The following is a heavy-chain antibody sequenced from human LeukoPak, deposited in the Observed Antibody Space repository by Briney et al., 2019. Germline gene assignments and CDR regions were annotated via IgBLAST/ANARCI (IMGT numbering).Heavy chain of an antibody. Sequence: PGGSLRLSCAASGFTFDDYAMHWVRRAPGKGLEWVSGISWNSGSIGYADSVKGRFTISRDNAKNSLYLQMNSLRAEDTALYYCAKDMYLVSGTLDAFDIWGQGTMVTVSS. J-gene: IGHJ3*02. CDR2: ISWNSGSI. V-gene: IGHV3-9*01. CDR1: GFTFDDYA. CDR3: AKDMYLVSGTLDAFDI. D-gene: IGHD1/OR15-1a*01.